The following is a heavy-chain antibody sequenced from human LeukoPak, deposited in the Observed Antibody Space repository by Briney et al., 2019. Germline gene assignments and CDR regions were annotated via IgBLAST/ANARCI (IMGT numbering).Heavy chain of an antibody. CDR1: GFAFADYA. D-gene: IGHD2/OR15-2a*01. Sequence: GGSLRLSCAASGFAFADYAMHWVRQIPGKGRECFAHIHADGGRTFYADSVKGRFTVSRDNGKNSLFLQMDSLTSDDAALYYCSTWAFYHGLDVWGQGATVIVSS. V-gene: IGHV3-43*02. CDR2: IHADGGRT. CDR3: STWAFYHGLDV. J-gene: IGHJ6*02.